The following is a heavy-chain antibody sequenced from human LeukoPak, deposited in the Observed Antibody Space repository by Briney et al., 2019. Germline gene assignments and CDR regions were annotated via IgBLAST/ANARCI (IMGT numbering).Heavy chain of an antibody. D-gene: IGHD3-10*01. CDR2: IYSAGTT. V-gene: IGHV3-53*01. CDR1: GFTVSSNY. CDR3: ARTPNYYYGPGNYYND. J-gene: IGHJ4*02. Sequence: GGSLRLSCAASGFTVSSNYMSWVRQAPGKGLECISVIYSAGTTNYTDSVKGRFTISRDISKNTVYLQMNSLRAEDTAVYYCARTPNYYYGPGNYYNDWGQGTLVTVSS.